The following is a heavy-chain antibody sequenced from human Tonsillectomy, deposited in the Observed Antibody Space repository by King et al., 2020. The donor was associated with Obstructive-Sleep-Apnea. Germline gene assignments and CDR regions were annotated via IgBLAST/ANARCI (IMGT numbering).Heavy chain of an antibody. Sequence: QLQESGPRLVKPSETLSLTCTVSGGSISSYYWSWIRQPPGKGLEWIGYIYYSGSTNYNPSLKSRVTISVDTSKNQFSLKLSSVTAADTAVYYCARGYDYVWGSYRPYYFDYWGQGTLVTVSS. V-gene: IGHV4-59*01. CDR3: ARGYDYVWGSYRPYYFDY. CDR1: GGSISSYY. CDR2: IYYSGST. D-gene: IGHD3-16*02. J-gene: IGHJ4*02.